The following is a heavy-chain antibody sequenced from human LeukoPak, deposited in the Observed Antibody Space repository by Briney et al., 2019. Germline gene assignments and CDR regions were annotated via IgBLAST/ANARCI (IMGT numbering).Heavy chain of an antibody. D-gene: IGHD3-10*01. Sequence: GGSLRLSCTASGFTFSSYAMSWVRQAPGKGLEWVSAISGSGGSTYYADSVKGRFTISRDNSKNTLYLQMNSLRAEDTAVYYCARVRYYDSGSYFYGMDVWGQGTTVTVSS. CDR2: ISGSGGST. J-gene: IGHJ6*02. CDR1: GFTFSSYA. CDR3: ARVRYYDSGSYFYGMDV. V-gene: IGHV3-23*01.